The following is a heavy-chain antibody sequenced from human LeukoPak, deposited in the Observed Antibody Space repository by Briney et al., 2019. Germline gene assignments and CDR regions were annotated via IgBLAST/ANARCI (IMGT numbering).Heavy chain of an antibody. V-gene: IGHV3-11*01. J-gene: IGHJ3*02. Sequence: GGSLRLSCAASGFTFSDYYMSWIRQAPGKGLEWVSYISSSGSTIYYADSVKGRFTISRDNAKNSLYLQMNSLRAEDTAVYYCARAPGIVGATTDAFDIWGQGTMVTVSS. CDR2: ISSSGSTI. CDR3: ARAPGIVGATTDAFDI. D-gene: IGHD1-26*01. CDR1: GFTFSDYY.